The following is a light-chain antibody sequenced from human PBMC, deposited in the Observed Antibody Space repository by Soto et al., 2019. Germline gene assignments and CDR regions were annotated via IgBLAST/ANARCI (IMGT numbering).Light chain of an antibody. CDR2: AAS. CDR3: QKYNSAPLT. J-gene: IGKJ4*01. V-gene: IGKV1-27*01. Sequence: DIQMTQSPSSLSASVGYRVTITCRASQDISNYLAWYQQKPGKVPELLISAASTLQSGVPSRFSGSGSGTDFTLTIISLQPEDVATYYCQKYNSAPLTFGGGTKVDI. CDR1: QDISNY.